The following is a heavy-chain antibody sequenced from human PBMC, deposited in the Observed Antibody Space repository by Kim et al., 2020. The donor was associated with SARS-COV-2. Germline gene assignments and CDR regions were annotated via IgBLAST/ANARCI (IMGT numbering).Heavy chain of an antibody. D-gene: IGHD2-15*01. CDR2: IIPILGIA. Sequence: SVKVSCKASGGTFSSYAISWVRQAPGQGLEWMGRIIPILGIANYAQKFQGRVTITADKSTSTAYMELSSLRSEDTAVYYCARPAIHYCSSGSCYNGAFDYWGQGTLVTVSS. V-gene: IGHV1-69*04. J-gene: IGHJ4*02. CDR1: GGTFSSYA. CDR3: ARPAIHYCSSGSCYNGAFDY.